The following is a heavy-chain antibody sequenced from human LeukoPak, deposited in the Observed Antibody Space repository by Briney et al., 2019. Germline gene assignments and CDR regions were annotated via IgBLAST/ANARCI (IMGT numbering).Heavy chain of an antibody. CDR3: ARGRGNTIPWT. Sequence: SESLSLTCTVSGGSFSGYYWSWMRQPPGKGLEWIGYIYSGSTKYNPSLKSRVTISVDTSKNQFSLKLSSVTAADTAVYYCARGRGNTIPWTWGQGTLVTVSS. CDR1: GGSFSGYY. D-gene: IGHD3-3*01. CDR2: IYSGST. J-gene: IGHJ5*02. V-gene: IGHV4-59*01.